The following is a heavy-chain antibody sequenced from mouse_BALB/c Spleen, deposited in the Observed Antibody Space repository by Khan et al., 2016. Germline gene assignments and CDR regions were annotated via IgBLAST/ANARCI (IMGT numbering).Heavy chain of an antibody. D-gene: IGHD2-4*01. CDR3: ARRDDYDGFAY. V-gene: IGHV9-2-1*01. Sequence: QIQLVQSGPELKKPGETVKISCKASGYTFTDYSMHWVKQAPGKGLKWMGWINTETVEPTYADDFKGRFAFSLETSASTAYLQINNLKNEDTATYFCARRDDYDGFAYWGQGTLVTVSA. CDR1: GYTFTDYS. J-gene: IGHJ3*01. CDR2: INTETVEP.